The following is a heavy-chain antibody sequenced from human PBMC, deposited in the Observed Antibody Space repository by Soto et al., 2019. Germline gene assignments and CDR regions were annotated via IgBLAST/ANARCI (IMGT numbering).Heavy chain of an antibody. V-gene: IGHV1-3*01. CDR3: ASTANEEGLSSSEYYYYYYGMDV. Sequence: ASVKVSCKASGYTFTSYAMHWVRQAPGQRLEWMGWINAGNGNTKYSQKFQGRVTITRDTSASTAYMELSSLRSEDTAVYYCASTANEEGLSSSEYYYYYYGMDVWGQGTTVTAP. D-gene: IGHD6-6*01. CDR2: INAGNGNT. CDR1: GYTFTSYA. J-gene: IGHJ6*02.